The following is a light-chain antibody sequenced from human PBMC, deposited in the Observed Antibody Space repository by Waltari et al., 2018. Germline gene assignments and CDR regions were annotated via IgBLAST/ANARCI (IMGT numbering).Light chain of an antibody. V-gene: IGLV2-8*01. CDR1: SSDVGGFNY. J-gene: IGLJ1*01. CDR3: SSYAGDITVD. CDR2: AVT. Sequence: QSALTQPPSASGSPGQSVTISCTGTSSDVGGFNYVSWYQHHPGRAPKVIIHAVTKRAPGVPDRVAGSKSDNTASLTIAGLQAEDEADYYCSSYAGDITVDFGVGTKVSVL.